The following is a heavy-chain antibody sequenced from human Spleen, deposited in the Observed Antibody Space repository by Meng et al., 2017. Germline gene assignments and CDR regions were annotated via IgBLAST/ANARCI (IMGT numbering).Heavy chain of an antibody. J-gene: IGHJ6*02. CDR1: GFTVSSNY. Sequence: GESLKISCAASGFTVSSNYMSWVRQAPGKGLEWVSSISSSSTYIKYADSVKGRFIISRDNAKNSLYLQMSSLRAEDTAVYYCARDPRRDGYHYYYYGIDVWGQGTTVTVAS. D-gene: IGHD5-24*01. CDR3: ARDPRRDGYHYYYYGIDV. CDR2: ISSSSTYI. V-gene: IGHV3-21*01.